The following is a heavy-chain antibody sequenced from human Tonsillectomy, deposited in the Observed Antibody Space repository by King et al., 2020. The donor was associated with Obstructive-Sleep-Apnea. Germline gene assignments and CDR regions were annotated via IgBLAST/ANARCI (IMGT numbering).Heavy chain of an antibody. CDR2: IIPIFGTA. CDR1: GGTFSSYA. Sequence: QLVQSGAEVKKPGSSVKVSCKASGGTFSSYAISWVRQAPGQGLEWMGGIIPIFGTANYAQKFQGRVTITADESTSTAYMGLSSLRSEDTAVYYWASSERGSSNWYFDLWGRGTLVTVSS. J-gene: IGHJ2*01. V-gene: IGHV1-69*01. CDR3: ASSERGSSNWYFDL. D-gene: IGHD1-26*01.